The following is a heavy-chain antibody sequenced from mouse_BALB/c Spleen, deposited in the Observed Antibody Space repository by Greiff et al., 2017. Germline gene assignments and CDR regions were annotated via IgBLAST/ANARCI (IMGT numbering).Heavy chain of an antibody. Sequence: VKLMESGAELMKPGASVKISCKATGYTFSSYWIEWVKQRPGHGLEWIGEILPGSGSTNYNEKFKGKATFTADTSSNTAYMQLSSLTSEDSAVYYCARSGGLRRNYYAMDYWGQGTSVTVSS. D-gene: IGHD2-2*01. CDR2: ILPGSGST. J-gene: IGHJ4*01. CDR1: GYTFSSYW. CDR3: ARSGGLRRNYYAMDY. V-gene: IGHV1-9*01.